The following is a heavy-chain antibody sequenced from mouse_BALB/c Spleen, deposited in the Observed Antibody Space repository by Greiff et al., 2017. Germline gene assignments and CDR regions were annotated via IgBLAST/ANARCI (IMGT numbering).Heavy chain of an antibody. V-gene: IGHV1S135*01. CDR1: GYSFTSYY. CDR2: IDPFNGGT. Sequence: EVKLMESGPELMKPGASVKISCKASGYSFTSYYMHWVKQSHGKSLEWIGYIDPFNGGTSYNQKFKGKATLTVDKSSSTAYMHLSSLTSEDSAVYYCETGTSLFDYWGQGTTLTVSS. J-gene: IGHJ2*01. CDR3: ETGTSLFDY. D-gene: IGHD4-1*01.